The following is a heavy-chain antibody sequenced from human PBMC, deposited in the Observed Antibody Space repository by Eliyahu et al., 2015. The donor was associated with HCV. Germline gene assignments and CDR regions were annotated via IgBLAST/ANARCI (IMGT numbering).Heavy chain of an antibody. CDR2: IKXKTDGGTT. J-gene: IGHJ6*03. Sequence: EVQLVESGGGLVKXGGSLRXSCAASGFTFSKAWMSWVRPAPGQGLEWIGRIKXKTDGGTTDYAAPVKGRFTISRDDSKSTLYLQMNSLKTXDTAVYYCTTGAPGGFDYYLDVWGQGTTVTVSS. D-gene: IGHD3-10*01. CDR1: GFTFSKAW. CDR3: TTGAPGGFDYYLDV. V-gene: IGHV3-15*01.